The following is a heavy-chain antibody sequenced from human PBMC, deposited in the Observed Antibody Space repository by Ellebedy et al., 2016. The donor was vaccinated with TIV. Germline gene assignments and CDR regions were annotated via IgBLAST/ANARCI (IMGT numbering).Heavy chain of an antibody. CDR2: ISGTGGDT. V-gene: IGHV3-23*01. CDR1: GFTFSSYA. Sequence: LSLTCAASGFTFSSYAMSWVRQAPGKGLEWVSVISGTGGDTYYADSVKGRFTISRDNAKNTLYLQMHSLRAEDTAVYYCAKSHDSSGYHYVGAFDIWGQGTMVTASS. D-gene: IGHD3-22*01. J-gene: IGHJ3*02. CDR3: AKSHDSSGYHYVGAFDI.